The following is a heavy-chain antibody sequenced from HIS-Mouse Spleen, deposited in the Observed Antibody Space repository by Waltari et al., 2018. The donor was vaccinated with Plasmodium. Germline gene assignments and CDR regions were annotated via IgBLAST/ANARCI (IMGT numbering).Heavy chain of an antibody. CDR3: ARDRNSPLYYFDY. CDR2: INPNSGGT. J-gene: IGHJ4*02. CDR1: GSPFTGYY. D-gene: IGHD1-7*01. Sequence: QVQLVQSGAEVQKPGASVTVSCQASGSPFTGYYLHWLRQAPVQGLEWMGWINPNSGGTNYAQKFQGRVTMTRDTSISTAYMELSRLRSDDTAVYYCARDRNSPLYYFDYWGQGTLVTVSS. V-gene: IGHV1-2*02.